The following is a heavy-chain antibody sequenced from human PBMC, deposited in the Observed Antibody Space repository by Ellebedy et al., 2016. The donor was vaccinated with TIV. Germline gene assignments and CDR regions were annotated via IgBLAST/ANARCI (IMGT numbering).Heavy chain of an antibody. CDR1: GYTFTSYG. J-gene: IGHJ4*02. D-gene: IGHD3-10*01. CDR3: ERTMVWGVIKANFDY. CDR2: ISAYNGNT. Sequence: AASVKVSCKASGYTFTSYGISWVRQAPGQGLEWMGWISAYNGNTNSAQNLQGRVTMTTDTSTRPAYMELRRLRSDDTAVYYCERTMVWGVIKANFDYWGQGTLVTVSS. V-gene: IGHV1-18*04.